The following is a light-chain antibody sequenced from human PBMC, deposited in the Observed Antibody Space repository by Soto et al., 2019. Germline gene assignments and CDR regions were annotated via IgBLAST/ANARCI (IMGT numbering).Light chain of an antibody. Sequence: DIQMTQSPSSLSASVGDRVTITCRASQDISNYLAWYQQKPGKVPKLLIYAASTLQSGVPSRFSGSGSGTDFTLTISSLQPEDVATDYCQKYNSAPFFTFGHGTKVDIK. J-gene: IGKJ3*01. V-gene: IGKV1-27*01. CDR3: QKYNSAPFFT. CDR2: AAS. CDR1: QDISNY.